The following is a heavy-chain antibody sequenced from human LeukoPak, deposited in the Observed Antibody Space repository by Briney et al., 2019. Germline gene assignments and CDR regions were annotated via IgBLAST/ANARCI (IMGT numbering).Heavy chain of an antibody. V-gene: IGHV3-23*01. D-gene: IGHD3-22*01. CDR1: GFTFSSYA. J-gene: IGHJ4*02. Sequence: GGSLRLSCAASGFTFSSYAMSWVRQAPGKGLEWVSAISGSGGSTYYADSVKGRFTISRDNSKNTVFLHMNSLRAEDTAMYYCARGDDSGYYDYFDYWGQGALVTVSS. CDR3: ARGDDSGYYDYFDY. CDR2: ISGSGGST.